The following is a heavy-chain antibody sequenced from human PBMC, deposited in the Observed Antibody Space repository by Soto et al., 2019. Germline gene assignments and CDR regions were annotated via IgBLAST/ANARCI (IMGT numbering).Heavy chain of an antibody. D-gene: IGHD5-12*01. CDR1: GGSINTPY. V-gene: IGHV4-4*07. Sequence: ETLSLPGTVAGGSINTPYWVWVRPPAGKGLEWIGRIFSSGSTSFNPSLESRVAMSVDTSKNHFSLNLSSVTAEDMAVYYCAREGSYSAYNFAHGIQLWSFDFWGQGALVTVSS. J-gene: IGHJ4*02. CDR2: IFSSGST. CDR3: AREGSYSAYNFAHGIQLWSFDF.